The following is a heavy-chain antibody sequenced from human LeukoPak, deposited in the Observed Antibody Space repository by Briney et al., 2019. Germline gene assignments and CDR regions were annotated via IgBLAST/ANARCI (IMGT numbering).Heavy chain of an antibody. Sequence: GSSVKVSCKASGGTFSSYAISWVRQAPGQGLEWMGRIIPIFGTANYAQKFQGRVTITTDESTSTAYMELSSLRSEDTAVYYCARSIAAAGYYYYYYMDVWRKGTTVTVSS. CDR1: GGTFSSYA. J-gene: IGHJ6*03. CDR2: IIPIFGTA. D-gene: IGHD6-13*01. CDR3: ARSIAAAGYYYYYYMDV. V-gene: IGHV1-69*05.